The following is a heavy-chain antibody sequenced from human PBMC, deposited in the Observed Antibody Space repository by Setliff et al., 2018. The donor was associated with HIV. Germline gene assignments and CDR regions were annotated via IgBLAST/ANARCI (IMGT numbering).Heavy chain of an antibody. CDR1: GYAFTSYV. CDR2: INPSGGST. D-gene: IGHD6-13*01. V-gene: IGHV1-46*01. J-gene: IGHJ4*02. CDR3: ATSSVAMTAGGDLDY. Sequence: ASVKVSCKASGYAFTSYVMHWARQAPGQRLEWMGIINPSGGSTSYPQKFQGRVTLTRDTSTSTVYMQLSSLRSEDTAVYYCATSSVAMTAGGDLDYWGQGTLVTVSS.